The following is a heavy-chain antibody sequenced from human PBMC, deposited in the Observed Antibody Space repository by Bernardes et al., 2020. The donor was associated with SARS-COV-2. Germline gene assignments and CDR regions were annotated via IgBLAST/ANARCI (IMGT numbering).Heavy chain of an antibody. CDR3: ATTAAPHYYYYYYMDV. CDR2: IYYSGST. J-gene: IGHJ6*03. Sequence: SETLSLTCTVSGGSISSYYWSWIRQPPGKGLEWIGYIYYSGSTNYNPSLKSRVTISVDTSKNQFSLKLSAVTAADTAVYYCATTAAPHYYYYYYMDVWGKGTTVTVSS. CDR1: GGSISSYY. D-gene: IGHD2-2*01. V-gene: IGHV4-59*08.